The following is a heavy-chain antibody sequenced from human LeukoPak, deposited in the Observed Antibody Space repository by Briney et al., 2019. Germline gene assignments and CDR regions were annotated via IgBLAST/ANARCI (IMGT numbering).Heavy chain of an antibody. V-gene: IGHV1-46*01. J-gene: IGHJ6*02. D-gene: IGHD3-10*01. CDR3: AREPDYNRYYGMDV. CDR2: INPSGGST. CDR1: GHSFTNYY. Sequence: GASVKVSCKASGHSFTNYYMHWVRQAPGQGLEWMGIINPSGGSTTYAQKFQGRVTMTRDTSTSTVYMELSSLRSEDTAMYYCAREPDYNRYYGMDVWGQGTTVTVSS.